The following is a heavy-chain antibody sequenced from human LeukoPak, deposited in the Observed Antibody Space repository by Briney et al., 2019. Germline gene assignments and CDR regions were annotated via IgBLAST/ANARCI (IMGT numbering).Heavy chain of an antibody. CDR3: ARDLTSGTALDY. CDR2: ISYDGSNK. V-gene: IGHV3-30-3*01. CDR1: GFTFSSYA. D-gene: IGHD1-26*01. Sequence: HPGGSLRLSCAASGFTFSSYAMHWVRQAPGKGLEWVAVISYDGSNKYYADSVKGRFTISRDNPKNTLYLQMNSLRAEDTAVYYCARDLTSGTALDYWGQGTLVTVSS. J-gene: IGHJ4*02.